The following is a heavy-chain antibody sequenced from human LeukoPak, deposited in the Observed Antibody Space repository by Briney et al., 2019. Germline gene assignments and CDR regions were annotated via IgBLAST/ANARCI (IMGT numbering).Heavy chain of an antibody. J-gene: IGHJ4*02. Sequence: GGSLRLSCAASGFTFSSFSMNWVRQAPGKGLEWVSFITGSSSTIYYADSVKGRFTISRDNAKNSLYLQMNSLRAEDTAVYYCASCSSTNCYWGQGTLVTVSS. CDR1: GFTFSSFS. CDR3: ASCSSTNCY. V-gene: IGHV3-48*01. CDR2: ITGSSSTI. D-gene: IGHD2-2*01.